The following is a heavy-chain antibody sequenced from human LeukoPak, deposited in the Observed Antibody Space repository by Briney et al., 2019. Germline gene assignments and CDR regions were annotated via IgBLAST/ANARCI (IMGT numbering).Heavy chain of an antibody. J-gene: IGHJ3*02. D-gene: IGHD3-10*02. Sequence: ASVKVSCKASGYTFTSYYMHWVRQAPGQGLEWMGIINPSGGSTSYAQKFQGRVTMTRDMYTSTVYMELSSLRSEDTAVYYCARDPPTMSDASDIWGQGTMVTVSS. V-gene: IGHV1-46*01. CDR1: GYTFTSYY. CDR2: INPSGGST. CDR3: ARDPPTMSDASDI.